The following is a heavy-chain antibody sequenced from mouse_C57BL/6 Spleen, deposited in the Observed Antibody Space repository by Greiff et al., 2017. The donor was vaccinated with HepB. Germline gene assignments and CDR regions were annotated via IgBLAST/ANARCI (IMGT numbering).Heavy chain of an antibody. J-gene: IGHJ1*03. Sequence: QVQLQQPGAELVRPGSSVKLSCKASGYTFTSYWMHWVKQRPIQGLEWIGNIDPSDSETHYNQKFKDKATLTVDKSSSTAYMQLSSLTSEDSAVYYCARKGGPITTADWYFDAWGTGTTVTVSS. CDR1: GYTFTSYW. V-gene: IGHV1-52*01. CDR2: IDPSDSET. D-gene: IGHD1-1*01. CDR3: ARKGGPITTADWYFDA.